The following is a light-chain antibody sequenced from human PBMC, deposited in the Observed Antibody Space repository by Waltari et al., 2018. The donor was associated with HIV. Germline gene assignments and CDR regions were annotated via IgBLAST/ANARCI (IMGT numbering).Light chain of an antibody. CDR1: SSDVGGYNY. V-gene: IGLV2-8*01. CDR3: SSHADSKVV. J-gene: IGLJ2*01. CDR2: DVI. Sequence: QSALTQPPSASGSPGQSVTLSCTGTSSDVGGYNYVSWHQQHPGKAPKLMIYDVIKRPSGVPDRFSGSKSGNTASLTVSGLQPEDEADYYCSSHADSKVVFGGGTRLTVL.